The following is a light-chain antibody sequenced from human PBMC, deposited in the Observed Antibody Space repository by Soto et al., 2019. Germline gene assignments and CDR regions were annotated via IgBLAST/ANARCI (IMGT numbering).Light chain of an antibody. CDR2: GAA. CDR1: QSVTDNY. Sequence: EIVLTQSPATLSLSPGERATLSCRASQSVTDNYLAWYQQKPGQAPRLVISGAASRTSGIPDRFSASVSGTDFTLSISRLEPEDFAVYYCQQYSRAPLTFGQGTMVEIK. V-gene: IGKV3-20*01. CDR3: QQYSRAPLT. J-gene: IGKJ1*01.